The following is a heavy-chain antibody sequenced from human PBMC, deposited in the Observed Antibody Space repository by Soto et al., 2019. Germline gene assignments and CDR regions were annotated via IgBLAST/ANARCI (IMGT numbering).Heavy chain of an antibody. CDR3: ARDSRLTTGIYDAFDI. D-gene: IGHD3-22*01. J-gene: IGHJ3*02. Sequence: GESLKISCKGSGYSFTSYWIGWVRQMPGKGLEWMGIIYPGDSDTRYSPSFQGQVTISADKSISTAYLQWSSLKASDTAMYYCARDSRLTTGIYDAFDIWGQGTMVTVSS. V-gene: IGHV5-51*01. CDR2: IYPGDSDT. CDR1: GYSFTSYW.